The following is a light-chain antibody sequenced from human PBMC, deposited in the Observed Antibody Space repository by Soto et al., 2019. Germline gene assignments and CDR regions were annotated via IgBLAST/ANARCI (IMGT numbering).Light chain of an antibody. Sequence: EIVLTPSPATLSLSPGERATLSCRGSQSVGGYLDWYQQKPGQAPRLLIYDASNRASGIPARFSGSGSGTDFTLTISSLEPEDLAVYYCHHRSDWPPLTCGGGTKVEIK. J-gene: IGKJ4*02. CDR1: QSVGGY. V-gene: IGKV3-11*01. CDR3: HHRSDWPPLT. CDR2: DAS.